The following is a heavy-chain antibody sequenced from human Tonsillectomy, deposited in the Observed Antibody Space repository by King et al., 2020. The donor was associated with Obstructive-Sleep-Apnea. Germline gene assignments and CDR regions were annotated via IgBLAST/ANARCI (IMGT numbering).Heavy chain of an antibody. D-gene: IGHD4-23*01. Sequence: VQLVESGGGLVKPGGSLRLSCAASGFTFSSYSMNWVRQAPGKGLEWVSSISSSSSYIYYADSVKGRFTISRDNAKNSLYLQMNSLRAEDTAVYYCARDDYGGDDAFDIWGQGTMVTVSS. CDR3: ARDDYGGDDAFDI. CDR1: GFTFSSYS. V-gene: IGHV3-21*01. CDR2: ISSSSSYI. J-gene: IGHJ3*02.